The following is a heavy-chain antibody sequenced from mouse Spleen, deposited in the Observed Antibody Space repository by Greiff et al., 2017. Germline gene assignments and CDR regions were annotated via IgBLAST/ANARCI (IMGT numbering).Heavy chain of an antibody. V-gene: IGHV1-59*01. CDR3: AVYYDYDEFAY. Sequence: QVQLQQPGAELVRPGTSVKLSCKASGYTFTSYWMHWVKQRPGQGLEWIGVIDPSDSYTNYNQKFKGKATLTVDTSSSTAYMQLSSLTSEDSAVYYCAVYYDYDEFAYWGQGTLVTVSA. J-gene: IGHJ3*01. CDR1: GYTFTSYW. D-gene: IGHD2-4*01. CDR2: IDPSDSYT.